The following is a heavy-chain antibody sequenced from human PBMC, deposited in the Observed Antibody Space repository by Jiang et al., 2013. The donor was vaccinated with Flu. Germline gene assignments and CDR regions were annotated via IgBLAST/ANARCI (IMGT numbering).Heavy chain of an antibody. CDR3: ATRYYDSTAYYFDY. J-gene: IGHJ4*02. V-gene: IGHV1-24*01. CDR1: GYTLTELS. CDR2: FDPEDGET. Sequence: SGAEVKKPGASVQVSCKVSGYTLTELSMHWVRQAPGKGLEWVGGFDPEDGETVSAQRFQGRVIMTENTSTDTAYMELSSLRSEDTAVYYCATRYYDSTAYYFDYWAREPWSPSPQ. D-gene: IGHD3-22*01.